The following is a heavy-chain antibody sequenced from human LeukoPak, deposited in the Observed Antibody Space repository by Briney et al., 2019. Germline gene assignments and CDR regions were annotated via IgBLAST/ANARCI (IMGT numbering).Heavy chain of an antibody. CDR3: ARDRAWNYFDY. J-gene: IGHJ4*02. V-gene: IGHV3-30*03. CDR1: GFTFSRHG. Sequence: GGSLRLSCAPSGFTFSRHGMHWVRQAPGKGLEWVAIISNDGSRKFYAHSVEGRFTISRDNSKNTLYLQMDSLRAEDTAVYYCARDRAWNYFDYWGQGTLVTVSS. D-gene: IGHD3-3*01. CDR2: ISNDGSRK.